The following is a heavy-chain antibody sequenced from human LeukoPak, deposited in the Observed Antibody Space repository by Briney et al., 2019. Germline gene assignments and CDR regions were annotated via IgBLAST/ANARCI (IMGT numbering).Heavy chain of an antibody. CDR3: AKEIWPTVTTPGHTHFDY. D-gene: IGHD4-17*01. CDR2: IRYDGSNK. Sequence: GGSLRLSCVASGFTFSSYGMHWVRQAPGKGLEWVAFIRYDGSNKYYADSVKGRFTISRDNSKNTLCLQMNSLRAEDTAVYYCAKEIWPTVTTPGHTHFDYWGQGTLVTVSS. V-gene: IGHV3-30*02. CDR1: GFTFSSYG. J-gene: IGHJ4*02.